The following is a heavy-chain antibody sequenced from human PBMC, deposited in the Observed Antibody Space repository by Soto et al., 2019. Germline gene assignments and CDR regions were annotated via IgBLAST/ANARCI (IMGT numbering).Heavy chain of an antibody. D-gene: IGHD1-7*01. CDR3: ARDRANWNSGVGYYYYGMDV. CDR1: GGSISSSNW. Sequence: QVQLQESGPGLVKPSGTLSLTCAVSGGSISSSNWWSWVRQPPGKGLEWIGEIYHSGSTNYNPSLKSRVTISVDKSKNQFSLKLSSVTAADTAVYYCARDRANWNSGVGYYYYGMDVWGQGTTVTVSS. J-gene: IGHJ6*02. V-gene: IGHV4-4*02. CDR2: IYHSGST.